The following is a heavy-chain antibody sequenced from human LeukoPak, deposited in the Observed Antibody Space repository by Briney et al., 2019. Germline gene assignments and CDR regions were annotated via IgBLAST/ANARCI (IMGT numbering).Heavy chain of an antibody. CDR3: ARAPRLGNYYYYYYMDV. CDR1: GFTFSSDW. V-gene: IGHV3-7*01. D-gene: IGHD3-16*01. Sequence: GGSLRLSCAVSGFTFSSDWMIWVRQAPGKGLEWVANINPDGSEKNYVDSVRGRFTISRDNAKNSLYLQMNSLRAEDTAVYYCARAPRLGNYYYYYYMDVWGKGTTVTVSS. CDR2: INPDGSEK. J-gene: IGHJ6*03.